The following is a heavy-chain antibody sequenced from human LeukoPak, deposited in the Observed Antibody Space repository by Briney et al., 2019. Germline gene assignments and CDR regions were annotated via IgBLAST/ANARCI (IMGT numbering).Heavy chain of an antibody. D-gene: IGHD5-18*01. Sequence: PGGSLRLSCAASGFTISPYWMSWVRQAPGKGLEWVANIKQDGSEKYYVDSVKGRFAISRDNAKNSVYLQMNGLRVEDTAVYYCARENTAVPGGDCWGQGTLVTVSS. CDR3: ARENTAVPGGDC. CDR2: IKQDGSEK. V-gene: IGHV3-7*01. CDR1: GFTISPYW. J-gene: IGHJ4*02.